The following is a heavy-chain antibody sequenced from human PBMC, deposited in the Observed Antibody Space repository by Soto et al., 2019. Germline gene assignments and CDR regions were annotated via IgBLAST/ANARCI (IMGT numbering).Heavy chain of an antibody. Sequence: GGSLRLSCAASGFTFSSYAMSWVRQAPGKGLEWVSAISGSGGSTYYADSVKGRFTISRDNSKNTLYLQMNSLRAEDTDVYYWAKSGLITLGGVIVYFDYWCQGTLVTVSS. J-gene: IGHJ4*02. CDR3: AKSGLITLGGVIVYFDY. CDR1: GFTFSSYA. V-gene: IGHV3-23*01. D-gene: IGHD3-16*02. CDR2: ISGSGGST.